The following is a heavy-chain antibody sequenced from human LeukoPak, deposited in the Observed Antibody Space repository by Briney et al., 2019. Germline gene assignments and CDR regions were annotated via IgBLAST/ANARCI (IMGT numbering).Heavy chain of an antibody. D-gene: IGHD5-24*01. CDR1: AASISIYY. CDR3: ARGRRDGYNLCYFDY. J-gene: IGHJ4*02. V-gene: IGHV4-59*08. Sequence: SQSLSLTCTVSAASISIYYCGWIRQPPGRGLEWIGYIYYSGRTNYNPSLKSRVTISVDTSKNQFSLKPSSVTAADTAVYYCARGRRDGYNLCYFDYWGQGTLVTVSS. CDR2: IYYSGRT.